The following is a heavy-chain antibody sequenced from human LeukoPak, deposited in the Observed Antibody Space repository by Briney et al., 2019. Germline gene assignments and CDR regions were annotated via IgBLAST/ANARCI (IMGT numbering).Heavy chain of an antibody. CDR2: FDPEDGET. V-gene: IGHV1-24*01. D-gene: IGHD2-2*01. CDR1: GYTLTELS. J-gene: IGHJ6*03. CDR3: ARLVVPAAPSYYYYYMDV. Sequence: ASVKVSCKVSGYTLTELSMHWVRQAPGKGLEWMGGFDPEDGETIYAQKFQGRVTMTEDTSTDTAYMELSSLRSDDTAVYYCARLVVPAAPSYYYYYMDVWGKGTTVTVSS.